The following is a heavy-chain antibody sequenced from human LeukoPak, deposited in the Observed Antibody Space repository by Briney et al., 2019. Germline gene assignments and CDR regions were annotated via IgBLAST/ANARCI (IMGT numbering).Heavy chain of an antibody. CDR3: ARVAAETVRVPRGWFDP. V-gene: IGHV4-30-2*01. J-gene: IGHJ5*02. CDR2: IYHSGST. Sequence: PSQTLSLTCAVSGGSISSGGYSWSWIRQPPGKGLEWIGYIYHSGSTYYNPSLKSRVTISVDRSKNQFSLKLSSVTAADTAVYYCARVAAETVRVPRGWFDPWGQGTLVTVSS. D-gene: IGHD6-13*01. CDR1: GGSISSGGYS.